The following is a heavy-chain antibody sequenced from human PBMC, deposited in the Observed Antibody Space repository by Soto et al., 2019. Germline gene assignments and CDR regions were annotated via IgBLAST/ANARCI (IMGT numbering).Heavy chain of an antibody. CDR3: ARHVLIAAGKVNWFDP. CDR1: GGSISSSSYY. J-gene: IGHJ5*02. CDR2: IYYSGST. V-gene: IGHV4-39*01. D-gene: IGHD6-13*01. Sequence: SETLSLTCTVSGGSISSSSYYWGWIRQPPGKGLEWIGSIYYSGSTYYNPPLKSRVTISVDTSKNQFSLKLSSVTAADTAVYYCARHVLIAAGKVNWFDPWGQGTLVTVSS.